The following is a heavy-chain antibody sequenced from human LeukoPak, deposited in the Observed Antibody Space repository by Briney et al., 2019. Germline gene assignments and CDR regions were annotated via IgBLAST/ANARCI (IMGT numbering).Heavy chain of an antibody. V-gene: IGHV5-51*01. D-gene: IGHD2-2*01. Sequence: GESLKISCKGSGYSFTTYYIGWVRQMPGKGLEWMGIIYLGGSDTRYSPSFQGQVTISADKSISTAYLQWSSLKASDTAMYYFVRSRRGEDIVILPAAIDYWGRGTLVTVSS. CDR3: VRSRRGEDIVILPAAIDY. J-gene: IGHJ4*02. CDR1: GYSFTTYY. CDR2: IYLGGSDT.